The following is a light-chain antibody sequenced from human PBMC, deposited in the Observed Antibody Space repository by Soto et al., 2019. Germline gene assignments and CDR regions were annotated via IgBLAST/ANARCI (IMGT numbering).Light chain of an antibody. V-gene: IGKV1-5*03. CDR3: QQYNSYWT. CDR2: KAS. J-gene: IGKJ1*01. Sequence: DIQMTQSPSTLSASVGDRVTITCRASQSISSWLAWNQQKPGKAPKLLIYKASTLESGVPSRFSGSGSGTEFTLTISSLQTDDFATYYCQQYNSYWTFGQGTKVEIK. CDR1: QSISSW.